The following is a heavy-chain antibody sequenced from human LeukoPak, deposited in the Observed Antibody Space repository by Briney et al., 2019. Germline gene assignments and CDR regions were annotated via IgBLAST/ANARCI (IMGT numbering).Heavy chain of an antibody. V-gene: IGHV1-46*01. CDR3: ARDNSVGDNAWWFDP. J-gene: IGHJ5*02. D-gene: IGHD1-26*01. Sequence: ASVKVSCKASGYAFTGYYMHWVRQAPGQGLEWMGLINPTGGSTGYAQKFQGRVTMTRDMSTSTDYMELSSLRSEDTAIYYCARDNSVGDNAWWFDPWGQGTLVTVSS. CDR1: GYAFTGYY. CDR2: INPTGGST.